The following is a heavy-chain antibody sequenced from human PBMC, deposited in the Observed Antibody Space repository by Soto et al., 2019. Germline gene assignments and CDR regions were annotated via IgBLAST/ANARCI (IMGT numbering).Heavy chain of an antibody. CDR1: GGTFTNYT. CDR3: ARFKLGEDY. Sequence: QVQLVQSGAEVKKPGSSVKVSCKASGGTFTNYTITWVRQAPGQGLEWMGRLIPILGLANYAQKFRGRVTMTADKSTITGYLELRSLTSEDTAMYYCARFKLGEDYWGQGTLVTVSS. J-gene: IGHJ4*02. D-gene: IGHD3-16*01. CDR2: LIPILGLA. V-gene: IGHV1-69*02.